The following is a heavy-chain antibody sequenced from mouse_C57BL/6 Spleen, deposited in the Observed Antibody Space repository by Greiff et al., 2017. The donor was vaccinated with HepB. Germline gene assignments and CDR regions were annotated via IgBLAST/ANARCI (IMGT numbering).Heavy chain of an antibody. CDR1: GFTFSDYG. CDR3: ARIRRYFDV. D-gene: IGHD2-12*01. J-gene: IGHJ1*03. V-gene: IGHV5-17*01. CDR2: ISSGSSTI. Sequence: EVQVVESGGGLVKPGGSLKLSCAASGFTFSDYGMRWVRQAPEKGLEWVAYISSGSSTIYYADTVKGRFTISRDNAKNTLFLQMTSLRSEDTAMYYCARIRRYFDVWGTGTTVTVSS.